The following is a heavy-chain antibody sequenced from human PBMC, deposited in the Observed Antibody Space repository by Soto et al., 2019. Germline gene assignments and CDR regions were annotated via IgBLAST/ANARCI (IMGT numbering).Heavy chain of an antibody. CDR2: IYYSGST. D-gene: IGHD3-22*01. J-gene: IGHJ4*02. V-gene: IGHV4-59*01. CDR3: ARARYDSSGYYHFDY. CDR1: GGSISGYY. Sequence: PSETLSLTCTVSGGSISGYYWSWIRQPPGKGLEWIGYIYYSGSTIYNPSLKSRVTISVDTSKNQFSLKLSSVTAADTAVYYCARARYDSSGYYHFDYCGQGTLVIVSS.